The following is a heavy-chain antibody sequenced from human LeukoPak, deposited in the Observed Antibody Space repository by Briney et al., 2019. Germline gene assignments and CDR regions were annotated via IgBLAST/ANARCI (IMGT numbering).Heavy chain of an antibody. J-gene: IGHJ4*02. CDR2: IIPIFGTA. V-gene: IGHV1-69*06. CDR1: GGTFSSYA. CDR3: ARWLQSSAVFDY. Sequence: SVKVSCKASGGTFSSYAISWVRQAPGQGLEWMGGIIPIFGTANYAQKFQGRVTITADKSTSTAYMELSSLRSDDTAVYYCARWLQSSAVFDYWGQGTLVTVSS. D-gene: IGHD5-24*01.